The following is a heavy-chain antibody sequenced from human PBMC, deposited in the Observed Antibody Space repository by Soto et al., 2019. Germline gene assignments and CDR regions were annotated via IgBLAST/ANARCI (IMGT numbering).Heavy chain of an antibody. CDR3: ATVLSAAFDI. CDR2: ISGGTGTT. CDR1: GITFSDYS. J-gene: IGHJ3*02. Sequence: GGSLRLSCAVSGITFSDYSINWVRQAPGKGLEWVSGISGGTGTTYYADSVKGRFTISRENSKNTVYLQMNSLRAEDTALYYCATVLSAAFDIWGQGTMVTVSS. V-gene: IGHV3-23*01.